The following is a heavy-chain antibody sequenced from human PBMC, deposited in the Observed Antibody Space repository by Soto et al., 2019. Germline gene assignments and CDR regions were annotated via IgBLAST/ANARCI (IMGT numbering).Heavy chain of an antibody. Sequence: QVQLVQSGAEVKKPGSSVKVSCKASGGTFSSYAISWVRQAPGQVLEWMGGIIPIFGTANYAQKFQGRVTITADESTSTAYMELRSLRAEDTAVYYCARVGGKGYSYGYYYYYGMDVWGQGPTVTVSS. CDR3: ARVGGKGYSYGYYYYYGMDV. V-gene: IGHV1-69*12. CDR2: IIPIFGTA. CDR1: GGTFSSYA. J-gene: IGHJ6*02. D-gene: IGHD5-18*01.